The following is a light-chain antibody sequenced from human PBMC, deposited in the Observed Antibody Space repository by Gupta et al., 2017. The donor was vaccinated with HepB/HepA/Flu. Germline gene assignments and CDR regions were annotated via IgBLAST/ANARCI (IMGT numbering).Light chain of an antibody. CDR2: DTS. CDR3: LLSYIGSRA. Sequence: QAVVTQEPSLTVSPGGTVTLTCGSSTGPVTSGLYPYWFQQKPGQAPRTLIYDTSNKHSWTPARFSGSLLGGKAALTLSGAQPEDEAEYYCLLSYIGSRAFGGGTKLTVL. J-gene: IGLJ3*02. V-gene: IGLV7-46*01. CDR1: TGPVTSGLY.